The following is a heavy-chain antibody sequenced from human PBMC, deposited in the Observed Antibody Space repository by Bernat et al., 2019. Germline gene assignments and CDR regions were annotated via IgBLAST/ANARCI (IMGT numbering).Heavy chain of an antibody. CDR1: GFTFSSYG. Sequence: QVQLVESGGGVVQPGRSLRLSCAASGFTFSSYGMHWVRQAPGKGLEWVAVISYDGSNKYYADSVKGGFTISRDNSKNTLYLQMNSLRAEDTAVYYCAKDQDDCSGGSCYSPLDYWGQGTLVTVSS. D-gene: IGHD2-15*01. V-gene: IGHV3-30*18. J-gene: IGHJ4*02. CDR3: AKDQDDCSGGSCYSPLDY. CDR2: ISYDGSNK.